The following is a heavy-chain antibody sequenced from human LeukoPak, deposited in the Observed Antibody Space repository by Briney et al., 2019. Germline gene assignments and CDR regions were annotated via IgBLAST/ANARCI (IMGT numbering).Heavy chain of an antibody. CDR2: INHSGST. D-gene: IGHD3-22*01. CDR3: ATLLFYDSSGGSYNWFDP. Sequence: SETLSLTCAVYGGSFSGYYWSWIRQPPGKGLEWIGEINHSGSTNYNPSPKSRVTISVDTSKNQFSLKLSSVTAADTAVYYCATLLFYDSSGGSYNWFDPWGQGTLVTVSS. V-gene: IGHV4-34*01. J-gene: IGHJ5*02. CDR1: GGSFSGYY.